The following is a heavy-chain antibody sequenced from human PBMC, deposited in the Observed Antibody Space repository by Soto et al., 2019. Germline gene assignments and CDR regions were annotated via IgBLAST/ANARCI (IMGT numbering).Heavy chain of an antibody. D-gene: IGHD2-15*01. J-gene: IGHJ6*02. V-gene: IGHV3-9*01. CDR3: AKVVLKENKNRSYFYGMDV. CDR1: GFNFAEYA. CDR2: ISWDGGRI. Sequence: RRLSCAASGFNFAEYAMHWVRQIPGKGLEWVSGISWDGGRIGYADSVKGRFTISRDNAKKSLFLQMNSLRPEDTALYYCAKVVLKENKNRSYFYGMDVWGQGTTVTVSS.